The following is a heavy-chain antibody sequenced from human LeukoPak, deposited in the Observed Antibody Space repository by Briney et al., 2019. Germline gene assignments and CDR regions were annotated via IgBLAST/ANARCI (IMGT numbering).Heavy chain of an antibody. CDR3: AREVRWGIAASGTYYFDY. CDR2: IYSGGST. V-gene: IGHV3-53*01. J-gene: IGHJ4*02. CDR1: GFTVSSNY. Sequence: PGGSLRLSCAASGFTVSSNYMSWVRQAPGKGLEWVSVIYSGGSTYYADSVKGRSTISRDNSKNTLYLQMNSLRTEDTAVYYCAREVRWGIAASGTYYFDYWGQGTLVTVSS. D-gene: IGHD6-13*01.